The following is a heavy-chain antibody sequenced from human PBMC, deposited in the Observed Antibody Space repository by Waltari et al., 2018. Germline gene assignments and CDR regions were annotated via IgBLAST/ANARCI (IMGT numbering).Heavy chain of an antibody. CDR3: ARGKQLFDC. D-gene: IGHD1-1*01. CDR2: IYPGDSDI. Sequence: EVQLVQSGAEVRKPGASLNISCKGSGFNFATNWIAWVRQMPGKGLEWMGVIYPGDSDIRYSPSFQGHVTISADKSINTAYLQWSSLKASDTSFYFCARGKQLFDCWGQGTLVTVSS. J-gene: IGHJ4*02. CDR1: GFNFATNW. V-gene: IGHV5-51*01.